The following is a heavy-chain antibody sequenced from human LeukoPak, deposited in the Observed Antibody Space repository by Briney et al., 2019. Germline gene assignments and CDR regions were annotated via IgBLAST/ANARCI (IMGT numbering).Heavy chain of an antibody. V-gene: IGHV3-15*07. CDR1: EFTLNNAW. Sequence: RGSLRLSCAASEFTLNNAWMNWVRQAPGKGLEWVGHIKSESYGGTTDYPAPVKGRFTISRDDSKNTLYLQMNSLKTEDTAVYYCATLTKPLAYGYWGQGSLVTVSS. CDR2: IKSESYGGTT. J-gene: IGHJ4*02. D-gene: IGHD4-11*01. CDR3: ATLTKPLAYGY.